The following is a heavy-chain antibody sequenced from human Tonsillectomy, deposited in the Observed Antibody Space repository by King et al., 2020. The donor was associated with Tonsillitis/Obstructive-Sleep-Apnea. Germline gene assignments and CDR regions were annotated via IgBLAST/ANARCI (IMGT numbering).Heavy chain of an antibody. V-gene: IGHV3-74*01. D-gene: IGHD1-1*01. CDR1: GFTFSSYL. Sequence: VQLVEAGGGLVQPGGSLRLSCAASGFTFSSYLMHCVRQVPGKGLVGVSRIKSDGSRTNFADSVEGRFTISSDNAKNTLYLQMNSLRAEDTAVYYCARTTNFFDLWGRGTLVTVSS. J-gene: IGHJ2*01. CDR2: IKSDGSRT. CDR3: ARTTNFFDL.